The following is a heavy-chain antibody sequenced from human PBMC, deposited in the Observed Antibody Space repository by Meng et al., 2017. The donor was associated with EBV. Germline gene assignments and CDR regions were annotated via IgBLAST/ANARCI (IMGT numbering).Heavy chain of an antibody. Sequence: VQLGQSGAEVKKPGAAVKVSCKASGYNFTSHWMHWVRQAPGQGLEWMGIINPSDGYTMYEQKFQGRVTVTADRPTATAYMVLRNLRSDDTAVYYCARGTPGRSYSDYWGPGTLVTVSS. CDR2: INPSDGYT. CDR3: ARGTPGRSYSDY. J-gene: IGHJ4*02. CDR1: GYNFTSHW. V-gene: IGHV1-46*01. D-gene: IGHD3-10*01.